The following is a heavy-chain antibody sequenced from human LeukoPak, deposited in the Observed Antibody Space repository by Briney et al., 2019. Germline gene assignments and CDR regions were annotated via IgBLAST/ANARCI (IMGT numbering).Heavy chain of an antibody. Sequence: SETLSLTCTVSGGSISSSSYYWGWIRQPPGKGLEWIGYIYHSGSTYYNPSLKSRVTMSVDRSKNQLSLKLSSVTAADTAVYYCARRLWYFDLWGRGTLVTVSS. V-gene: IGHV4-30-2*01. CDR3: ARRLWYFDL. CDR2: IYHSGST. J-gene: IGHJ2*01. CDR1: GGSISSSSYY.